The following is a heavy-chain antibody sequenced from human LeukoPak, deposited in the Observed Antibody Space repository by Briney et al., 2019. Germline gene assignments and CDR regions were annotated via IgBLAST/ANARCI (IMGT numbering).Heavy chain of an antibody. CDR2: SRNKAHNYAT. J-gene: IGHJ3*02. V-gene: IGHV3-72*01. CDR3: ARDHTFAPLAFDI. CDR1: GFTFSSYA. Sequence: PGGSLRLSCAASGFTFSSYAMSWVRQAPGKGLEWVGRSRNKAHNYATEYAASVKGRFIISRDDSKKSLYLQMNSLKTEDTAVYYCARDHTFAPLAFDIWGQGIMVTVSS.